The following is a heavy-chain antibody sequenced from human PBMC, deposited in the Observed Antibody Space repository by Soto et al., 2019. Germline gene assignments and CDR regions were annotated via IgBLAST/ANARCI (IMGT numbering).Heavy chain of an antibody. CDR3: VRDADETAIVPAPWLV. CDR1: GGSISSSHW. CDR2: IYHSGST. D-gene: IGHD2-21*02. V-gene: IGHV4-4*02. Sequence: QVHLQESGPGLVNPSGTLTLTCAVSGGSISSSHWWGWVRQAPGKGLEWIGEIYHSGSTNYNPSPKGRITMSVDKSKNHFSVNLSSVTAADTAVYYCVRDADETAIVPAPWLVWGRGTMVTVSS. J-gene: IGHJ6*02.